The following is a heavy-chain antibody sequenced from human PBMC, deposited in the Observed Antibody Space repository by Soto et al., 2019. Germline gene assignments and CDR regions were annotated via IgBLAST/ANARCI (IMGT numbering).Heavy chain of an antibody. J-gene: IGHJ4*02. Sequence: PGGSLRLSCAASGFTFWSYAMSWVRQAPGKGLEWVSVIYSGGSTYYADSVKGRFTISRDNSKNTLYLQMNSLRAEDTAVYYCARDRYPFDYWAREPWSPSPQ. CDR3: ARDRYPFDY. CDR2: IYSGGST. CDR1: GFTFWSYA. V-gene: IGHV3-53*01. D-gene: IGHD1-26*01.